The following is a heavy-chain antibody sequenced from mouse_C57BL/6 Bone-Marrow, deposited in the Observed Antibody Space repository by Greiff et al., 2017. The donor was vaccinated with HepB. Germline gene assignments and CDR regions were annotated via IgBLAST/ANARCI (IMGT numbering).Heavy chain of an antibody. CDR3: ARHEDRYYGSWAWFAY. CDR1: GYTFTEYT. D-gene: IGHD1-1*01. CDR2: FYPGSGSI. V-gene: IGHV1-62-2*01. J-gene: IGHJ3*01. Sequence: QVQLKESGAELVKPGASVKLSCKASGYTFTEYTIHWVKQRSGQGLEWIGWFYPGSGSIKYNEKFKDKATLTADKSSSTVYMGLSRLTSEDSAVYFCARHEDRYYGSWAWFAYWGQGTLVTVSA.